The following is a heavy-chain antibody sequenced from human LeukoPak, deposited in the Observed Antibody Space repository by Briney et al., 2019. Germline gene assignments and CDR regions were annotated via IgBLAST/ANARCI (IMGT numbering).Heavy chain of an antibody. Sequence: PSETLSLTCTVSGYSISSGYYWGWIRQPPGKGLEWIGSIYHSGSTNYNPSLKSRVTISVDTSKNQFSLKLSSVTAADTAVYYCARALRFLNYYYYYMDVWGKGTTVTVSS. V-gene: IGHV4-38-2*02. D-gene: IGHD3-3*01. J-gene: IGHJ6*03. CDR1: GYSISSGYY. CDR2: IYHSGST. CDR3: ARALRFLNYYYYYMDV.